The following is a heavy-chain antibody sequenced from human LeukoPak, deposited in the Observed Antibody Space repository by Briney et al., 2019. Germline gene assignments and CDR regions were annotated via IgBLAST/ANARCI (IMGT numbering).Heavy chain of an antibody. CDR3: ARDLGFYYYYGMDV. CDR1: GYTFTGYY. D-gene: IGHD3-16*01. V-gene: IGHV1-2*02. J-gene: IGHJ6*02. CDR2: INPNSGGT. Sequence: ASVTVSCTASGYTFTGYYMHWVRQAPGQGLEWMGWINPNSGGTNYAQKFQGRVTMTRDTSISTAYMELSRLRSDDTAVYYCARDLGFYYYYGMDVRGQGTTVTVSS.